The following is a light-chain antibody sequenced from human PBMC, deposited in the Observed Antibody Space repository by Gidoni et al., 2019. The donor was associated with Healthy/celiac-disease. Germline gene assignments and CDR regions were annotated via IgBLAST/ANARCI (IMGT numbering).Light chain of an antibody. CDR3: MQARQTPYT. Sequence: DIVMTQSPLSLPVTPGEPASISCRSSQSLLHSNGYNYLDWYLQKPGQSPQLLIYLGSNRASGVPDRFSGSGSGTDFTLKISRVEAEDVGVYYCMQARQTPYTFGQXTKLEIK. V-gene: IGKV2-28*01. J-gene: IGKJ2*01. CDR2: LGS. CDR1: QSLLHSNGYNY.